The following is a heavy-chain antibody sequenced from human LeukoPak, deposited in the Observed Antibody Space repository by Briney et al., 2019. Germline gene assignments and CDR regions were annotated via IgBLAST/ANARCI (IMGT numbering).Heavy chain of an antibody. V-gene: IGHV1-8*01. CDR2: MSPKNGHT. CDR3: ARTYVDTAMATVSYYFDY. D-gene: IGHD5-18*01. CDR1: GYTFTTYD. J-gene: IGHJ4*02. Sequence: ASVKVSCKASGYTFTTYDINWVRQATGQGLEWMGWMSPKNGHTGYAQKFQGRVTMTRDTSVNTAYMELSSLRSEDTAVYYCARTYVDTAMATVSYYFDYWGQGTLVTVSS.